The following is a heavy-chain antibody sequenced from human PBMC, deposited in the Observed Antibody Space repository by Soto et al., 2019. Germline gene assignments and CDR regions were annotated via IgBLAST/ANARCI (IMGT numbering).Heavy chain of an antibody. D-gene: IGHD3-22*01. V-gene: IGHV1-18*01. CDR1: GGTFSSYA. CDR3: ARGSYYYDSSGYYHY. CDR2: ISAYNGNT. Sequence: GASVKVSCKASGGTFSSYAISWVRQAPGQGLEWMGWISAYNGNTNYAQKLQGRVTMTTDTSTSTAYMELSSVTTADTAVYYCARGSYYYDSSGYYHYWGQGTLVTVSS. J-gene: IGHJ4*02.